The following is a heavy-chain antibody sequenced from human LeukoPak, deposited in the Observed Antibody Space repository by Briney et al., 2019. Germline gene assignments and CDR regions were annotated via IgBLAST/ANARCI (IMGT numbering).Heavy chain of an antibody. V-gene: IGHV3-23*01. J-gene: IGHJ4*02. D-gene: IGHD6-13*01. Sequence: GGSLRLSCEGSGFTFRTYSLTWVRQVPGKRLEWISYITPTGNTFYYADSVKGRFTISRDNSKNTLYLQMNSLRAEDTAVYYCAKDSGAAAASFDYWGQGTLVTVSS. CDR1: GFTFRTYS. CDR2: ITPTGNTF. CDR3: AKDSGAAAASFDY.